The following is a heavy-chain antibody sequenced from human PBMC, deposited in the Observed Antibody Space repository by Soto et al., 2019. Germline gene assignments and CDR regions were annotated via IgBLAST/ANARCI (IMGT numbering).Heavy chain of an antibody. J-gene: IGHJ6*03. D-gene: IGHD3-10*01. CDR1: GDSISNNNFN. Sequence: PSETLSLTCTVSGDSISNNNFNWGWIRQPPGKGLEWIGTIYYSGSTYYNPSLKSRVTISVDTSNNQLSLKLSSVTAADTAVYYCARHYGYYSYYMDVWTKGTTVTVSS. CDR2: IYYSGST. CDR3: ARHYGYYSYYMDV. V-gene: IGHV4-39*01.